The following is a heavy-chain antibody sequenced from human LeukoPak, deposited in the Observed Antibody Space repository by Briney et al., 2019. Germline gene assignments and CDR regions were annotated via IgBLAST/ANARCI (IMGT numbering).Heavy chain of an antibody. CDR3: ARRDCSGGSCAFGY. Sequence: SETLSLTCTVSGGSISSYYWSWIRQPPGKGLEWIGYIYYSGSTNYNPSLKSRVTISVDTSRNQFSLKLSSVTAADTAVYYCARRDCSGGSCAFGYWGQGTLVTVSS. J-gene: IGHJ4*02. D-gene: IGHD2-15*01. CDR2: IYYSGST. V-gene: IGHV4-59*08. CDR1: GGSISSYY.